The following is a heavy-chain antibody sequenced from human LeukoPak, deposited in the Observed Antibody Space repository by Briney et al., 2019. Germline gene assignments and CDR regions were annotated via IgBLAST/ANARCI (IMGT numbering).Heavy chain of an antibody. Sequence: GESLKISCKGSGYSFTSYWIAWVRQMPGKGLEWMGIIYVSDSDTRYSPSFQGQVTISADTSITTAYMELSRLRSDDTAMYYCTVWFGELTHWGQGTLVTVSS. CDR2: IYVSDSDT. J-gene: IGHJ4*02. D-gene: IGHD3-10*01. CDR1: GYSFTSYW. V-gene: IGHV5-51*01. CDR3: TVWFGELTH.